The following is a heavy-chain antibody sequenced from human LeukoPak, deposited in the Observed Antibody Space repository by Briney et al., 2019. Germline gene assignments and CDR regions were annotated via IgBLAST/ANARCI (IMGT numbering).Heavy chain of an antibody. V-gene: IGHV3-74*01. J-gene: IGHJ4*01. CDR3: ARELPREVTLDY. CDR1: EFNFFSYG. Sequence: PGGSLRLSCVASEFNFFSYGMQWVSQAPGKGLVWVSRIFTDGSTTSYADSVKGRFTISRDNAKNTLYLQMNSLRAEDTAVYYCARELPREVTLDYWGQGTLVTVSP. CDR2: IFTDGSTT. D-gene: IGHD2-21*02.